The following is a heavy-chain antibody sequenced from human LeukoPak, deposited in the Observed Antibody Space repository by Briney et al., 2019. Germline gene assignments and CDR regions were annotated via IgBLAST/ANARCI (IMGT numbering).Heavy chain of an antibody. CDR3: ARRRGYSYGYTVRGWYFDL. Sequence: SETLSLTCAVYGGSFSGYYWSWVRQPPGKGLEWIGEINHSGSTNYNPSLKSRVTISVDTSKNQFSLELSSVTAADTAVYYCARRRGYSYGYTVRGWYFDLWGRGTLVTVSS. CDR2: INHSGST. V-gene: IGHV4-34*01. J-gene: IGHJ2*01. D-gene: IGHD5-18*01. CDR1: GGSFSGYY.